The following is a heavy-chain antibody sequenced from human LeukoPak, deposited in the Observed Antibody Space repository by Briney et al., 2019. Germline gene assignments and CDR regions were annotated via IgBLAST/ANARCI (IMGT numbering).Heavy chain of an antibody. CDR3: ASSAVTSNFDY. V-gene: IGHV1-8*01. CDR2: MNPNSGNT. D-gene: IGHD2-21*02. Sequence: ASVKVSCKASGYTFTSYDINWVRQATGQGLEWMGWMNPNSGNTGYAQKFQGRVTMTEDTSTDTAYMELSSLRSEDTAVYYCASSAVTSNFDYWGQGTLVTVSS. CDR1: GYTFTSYD. J-gene: IGHJ4*02.